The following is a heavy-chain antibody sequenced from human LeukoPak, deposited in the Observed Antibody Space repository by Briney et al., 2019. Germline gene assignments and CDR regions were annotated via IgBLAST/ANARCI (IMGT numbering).Heavy chain of an antibody. V-gene: IGHV1-3*01. CDR3: ARDHYSSGWRGAYFDY. CDR1: GYTFTSYA. Sequence: GASVKVSCKASGYTFTSYAMHWVRQAPGQRLEWMGWINAGNGNTKYSQKFQGRVTITRDTSASTAYMELSSLRSEDTAVYYCARDHYSSGWRGAYFDYWGQGTLVTVSS. D-gene: IGHD6-19*01. J-gene: IGHJ4*02. CDR2: INAGNGNT.